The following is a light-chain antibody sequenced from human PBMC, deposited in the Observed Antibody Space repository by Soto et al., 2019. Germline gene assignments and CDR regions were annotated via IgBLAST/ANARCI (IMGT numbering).Light chain of an antibody. V-gene: IGKV4-1*01. CDR2: CAS. CDR3: QQYYSTPMYT. Sequence: DIVLTQSPDSLAVSLGERATINCKSSQSVLYSSNNKNYLAWYQQKPGQPPKLLIYCASTRESGVPDRFSGSGSGTDFTLTSSSLQAEDVAVYSCQQYYSTPMYTFGQGTKLEIK. J-gene: IGKJ2*01. CDR1: QSVLYSSNNKNY.